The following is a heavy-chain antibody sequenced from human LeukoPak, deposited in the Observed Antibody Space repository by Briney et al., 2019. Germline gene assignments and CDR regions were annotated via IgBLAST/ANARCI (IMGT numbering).Heavy chain of an antibody. CDR2: IRYDGSNK. V-gene: IGHV3-30*02. CDR3: ANSRMVGAYYFDY. CDR1: GFTFSSYG. J-gene: IGHJ4*02. D-gene: IGHD2-15*01. Sequence: GGPLRLSCAASGFTFSSYGMHWVRQAPGKGLEWVAFIRYDGSNKYYADSVKGRFTISRDNSKNTLYLQMNSLRAEDTAVYYCANSRMVGAYYFDYWGQGTLVTVSS.